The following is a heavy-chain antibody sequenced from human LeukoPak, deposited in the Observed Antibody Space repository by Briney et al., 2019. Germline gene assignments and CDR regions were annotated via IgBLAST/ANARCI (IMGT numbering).Heavy chain of an antibody. CDR2: VYHRGNT. J-gene: IGHJ4*02. V-gene: IGHV4-38-2*02. CDR1: GYSISNGYY. CDR3: ARESSYSGSFPDY. Sequence: PSETLSLTCTVSGYSISNGYYWGWIRQPPGKGLEWIGSVYHRGNTYYNPSLKSRVTISADASKNQFSLQLTSVTAADTAVYYCARESSYSGSFPDYWGQGTLVTVSS. D-gene: IGHD1-26*01.